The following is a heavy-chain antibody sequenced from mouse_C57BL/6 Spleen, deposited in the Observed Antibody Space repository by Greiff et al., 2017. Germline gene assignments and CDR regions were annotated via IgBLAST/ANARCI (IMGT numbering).Heavy chain of an antibody. CDR2: INYDGSST. D-gene: IGHD2-4*01. V-gene: IGHV5-16*01. J-gene: IGHJ3*01. CDR1: GFTFSDYY. Sequence: EVKLVESEGGLVQPGSSMKLSCTASGFTFSDYYMAWVRQVPEKGLEWVANINYDGSSTYYLDSLKSRFIISRDNAKNILYLQMSSLKSEDTATYYCARDDYVAWFAYWGQGTLVTVSA. CDR3: ARDDYVAWFAY.